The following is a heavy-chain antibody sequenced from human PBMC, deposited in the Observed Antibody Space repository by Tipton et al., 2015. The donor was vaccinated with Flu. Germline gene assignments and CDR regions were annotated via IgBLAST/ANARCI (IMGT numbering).Heavy chain of an antibody. CDR3: ARRRLGPTRDVFDV. J-gene: IGHJ3*01. CDR2: GYYSGST. D-gene: IGHD3-16*01. Sequence: TLSLTCTVSGASISSYYWSWIRQPPGKGLEWIGYGYYSGSTNYNPSLKSRVTISVDTSKNEFSLKLISVTAADTAVYYCARRRLGPTRDVFDVWGQGTMVTVSS. CDR1: GASISSYY. V-gene: IGHV4-59*07.